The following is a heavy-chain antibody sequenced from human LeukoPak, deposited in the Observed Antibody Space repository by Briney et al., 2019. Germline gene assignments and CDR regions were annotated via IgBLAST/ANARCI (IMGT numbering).Heavy chain of an antibody. Sequence: PSETLSLTCTVSGGSISNYYWSWIRQPPGKGLEWIGYVYYSGSTNYNPSLKSRVTISVDTSKNQFSLKLSSVTAADTAVYYCARGRARYCSGGSCSLFDYWGQGTLVTVSS. CDR2: VYYSGST. V-gene: IGHV4-59*12. CDR1: GGSISNYY. J-gene: IGHJ4*02. CDR3: ARGRARYCSGGSCSLFDY. D-gene: IGHD2-15*01.